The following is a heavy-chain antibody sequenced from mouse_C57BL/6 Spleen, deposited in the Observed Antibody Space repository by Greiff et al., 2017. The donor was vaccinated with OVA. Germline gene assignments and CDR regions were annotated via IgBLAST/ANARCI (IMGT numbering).Heavy chain of an antibody. CDR1: GFTFSDYY. CDR2: INYDGSST. Sequence: EVKLVESEGGLVQPGSSMKLSCTASGFTFSDYYMAWVRQVPEKGLEWVANINYDGSSTYYLDSLKSRFIISRDNAKNILYLQMSSLKSEDTATYYCAREDDGSRGYFDVWGTGTTVTVSS. V-gene: IGHV5-16*01. CDR3: AREDDGSRGYFDV. J-gene: IGHJ1*03. D-gene: IGHD1-1*01.